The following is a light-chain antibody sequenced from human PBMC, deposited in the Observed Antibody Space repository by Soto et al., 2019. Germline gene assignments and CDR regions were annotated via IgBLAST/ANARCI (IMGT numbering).Light chain of an antibody. CDR3: QHYDIYSRT. Sequence: DIQMTQSPSTLSASVGDRVTITCRASQSISSWLAWYQQKPGKAPKLLIYDASTLQSGVPSRFSGSGSGTEFTLTISSLQPDDFATYYCQHYDIYSRTFGQGTKVEIK. CDR2: DAS. V-gene: IGKV1-5*01. J-gene: IGKJ1*01. CDR1: QSISSW.